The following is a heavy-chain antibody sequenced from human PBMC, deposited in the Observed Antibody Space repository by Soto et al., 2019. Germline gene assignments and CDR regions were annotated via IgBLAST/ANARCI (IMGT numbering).Heavy chain of an antibody. Sequence: SETLFLTCSVSGGSISSYYWSWIRQPPGKGLEWIGYIYYSGSTNYNPSLKSRVTISVDTSKNQFSLKLSSVTAADTAVYYCARDTYPRPYCTNGVCHYGMDVWGQGTTVTVSS. CDR2: IYYSGST. D-gene: IGHD2-8*01. V-gene: IGHV4-59*01. CDR3: ARDTYPRPYCTNGVCHYGMDV. CDR1: GGSISSYY. J-gene: IGHJ6*02.